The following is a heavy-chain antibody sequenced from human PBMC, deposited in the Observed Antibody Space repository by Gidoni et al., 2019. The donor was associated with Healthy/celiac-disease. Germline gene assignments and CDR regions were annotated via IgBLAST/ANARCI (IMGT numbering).Heavy chain of an antibody. CDR3: AKASTYYYDSSGFDY. CDR1: GFTFSSYA. Sequence: EVQLLEAGGGLVQPGGSLSLSCAASGFTFSSYAMSWVRQAPGKGLEWVSAISGSGGSTYYADSVKGRFTISRDNSKNTLYLQMNSLRAEDTAVYYCAKASTYYYDSSGFDYWGQGTLVTVSS. J-gene: IGHJ4*02. D-gene: IGHD3-22*01. V-gene: IGHV3-23*01. CDR2: ISGSGGST.